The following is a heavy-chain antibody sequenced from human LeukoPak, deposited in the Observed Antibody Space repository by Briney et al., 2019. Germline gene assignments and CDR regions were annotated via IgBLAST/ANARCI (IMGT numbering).Heavy chain of an antibody. CDR2: IRNKANRYTT. J-gene: IGHJ4*02. Sequence: GGSLRLSCAASGFTFSDHHMDWVRQAPGEGLEWVARIRNKANRYTTEYAASVKGRFTISRDDSENSLYLQVNSLRDEDTAVYYCARDGGYYYDSSGYCDYWGQGTLVTVSS. D-gene: IGHD3-22*01. V-gene: IGHV3-72*01. CDR1: GFTFSDHH. CDR3: ARDGGYYYDSSGYCDY.